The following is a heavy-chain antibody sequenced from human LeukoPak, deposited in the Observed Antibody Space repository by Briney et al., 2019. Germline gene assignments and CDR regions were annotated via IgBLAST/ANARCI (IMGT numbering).Heavy chain of an antibody. CDR3: AKGGGSSCYSPSDY. CDR2: ISGSGTDT. V-gene: IGHV3-23*01. J-gene: IGHJ4*02. Sequence: GGPLRLSCAASGFTFSSYAMSWVRQAPGKGLDWVSAISGSGTDTFYANSVKGRFTISRDNPKNTLYLQMNSLRAEDTAVYYCAKGGGSSCYSPSDYWGQGTLVTVSS. CDR1: GFTFSSYA. D-gene: IGHD2-15*01.